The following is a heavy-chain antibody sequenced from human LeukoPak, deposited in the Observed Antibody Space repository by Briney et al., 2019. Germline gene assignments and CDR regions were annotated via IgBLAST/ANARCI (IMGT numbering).Heavy chain of an antibody. D-gene: IGHD4-17*01. CDR1: GGSISSSSYY. CDR2: IYYSGST. J-gene: IGHJ6*02. Sequence: SETLSLTCTVSGGSISSSSYYWGWIRQPPGKGLEWIGSIYYSGSTYYNPSLKSRVTISVDTSKNQFSLKLSSVTAADTAVYYCARVKQDYGDSYYYYYGMDVWGQGTTVTVSS. V-gene: IGHV4-39*07. CDR3: ARVKQDYGDSYYYYYGMDV.